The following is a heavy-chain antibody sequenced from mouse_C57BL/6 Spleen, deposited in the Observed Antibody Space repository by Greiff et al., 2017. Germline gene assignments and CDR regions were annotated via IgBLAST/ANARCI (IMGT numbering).Heavy chain of an antibody. D-gene: IGHD2-1*01. Sequence: DVMLVESGGGLVQPGGSLKLSCAASGFTFSDYYMYWVRQTPEKRLEWVAYISNGGGSTYYPDTVKGRFTISRDNAKNTLYLQMSRLKSEDPAMYYCARHAGGNYVGYFDVWGTGTTVTVSS. CDR3: ARHAGGNYVGYFDV. J-gene: IGHJ1*03. CDR2: ISNGGGST. V-gene: IGHV5-12*01. CDR1: GFTFSDYY.